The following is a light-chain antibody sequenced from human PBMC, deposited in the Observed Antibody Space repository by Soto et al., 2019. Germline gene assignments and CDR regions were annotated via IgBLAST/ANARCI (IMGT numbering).Light chain of an antibody. CDR2: DAY. V-gene: IGKV3-11*01. CDR1: QSFRGL. Sequence: EIVMTQSPATLSVSTGERATLSCRASQSFRGLLAWYQQRPGQAPRLLIYDAYNRATGIPPRFSGSGSGTDFTLTISSLEPEDSAVYYCQQRHMWLITFGQGTRLEI. CDR3: QQRHMWLIT. J-gene: IGKJ5*01.